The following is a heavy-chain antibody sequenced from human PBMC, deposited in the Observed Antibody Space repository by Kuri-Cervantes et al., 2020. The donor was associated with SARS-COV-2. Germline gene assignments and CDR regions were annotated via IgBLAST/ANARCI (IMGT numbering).Heavy chain of an antibody. D-gene: IGHD3-22*01. CDR3: TRTVIYYDSSGYYYSSDAFDI. V-gene: IGHV1-18*04. CDR1: GYTFTSYG. CDR2: ISAYNGNT. J-gene: IGHJ3*02. Sequence: ASVKVSCKASGYTFTSYGISWVRQAPGQGLEWMGWISAYNGNTSYAQKLQGRVTMTTDTSTSTAYMELRSLRSDDTAVYYCTRTVIYYDSSGYYYSSDAFDIWGQGTMVTVSS.